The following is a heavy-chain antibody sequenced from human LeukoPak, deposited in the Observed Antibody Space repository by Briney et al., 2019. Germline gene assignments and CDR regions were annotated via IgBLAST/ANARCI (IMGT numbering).Heavy chain of an antibody. Sequence: SETLSLTCTVSGGSISTTTYYWGWIRQPPGKGLEWIGTIYYGGSTYYNPSLKSRVTISLDTSKNQFSLKLSSVTAADTAVYYCTCNLGSGSYAFDIWGRGTMVTVSS. D-gene: IGHD3-10*01. V-gene: IGHV4-39*07. CDR3: TCNLGSGSYAFDI. CDR2: IYYGGST. CDR1: GGSISTTTYY. J-gene: IGHJ3*02.